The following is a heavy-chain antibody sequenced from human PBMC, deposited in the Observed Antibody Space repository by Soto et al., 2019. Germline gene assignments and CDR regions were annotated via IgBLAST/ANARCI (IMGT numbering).Heavy chain of an antibody. V-gene: IGHV3-30-3*01. J-gene: IGHJ4*02. CDR2: ISYDGTNT. CDR3: ATSSPHCDN. Sequence: QVQLVESGGGVVQPGRSLRLSCAASGSAFSGYSMHWVRQAPGKGLEWVAIISYDGTNTYYADSVRGRFTVSRDNSRNTLNLQMNSLRVEDTAVYYCATSSPHCDNWGQGTLVTVSS. CDR1: GSAFSGYS.